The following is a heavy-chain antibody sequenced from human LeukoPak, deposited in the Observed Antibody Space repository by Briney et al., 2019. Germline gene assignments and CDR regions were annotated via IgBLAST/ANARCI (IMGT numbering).Heavy chain of an antibody. V-gene: IGHV3-7*03. CDR1: GFAFSNFY. D-gene: IGHD3-22*01. CDR2: INEDGSQK. CDR3: AKLDSSGYSGFDY. Sequence: GGSLRLSCAASGFAFSNFYMTWMRQAPGEGLEWVANINEDGSQKYYVDSVKGRFTVSRDNSKNTLYLQMNSLRAEDTAVYYCAKLDSSGYSGFDYWGQGTLVTVSS. J-gene: IGHJ4*02.